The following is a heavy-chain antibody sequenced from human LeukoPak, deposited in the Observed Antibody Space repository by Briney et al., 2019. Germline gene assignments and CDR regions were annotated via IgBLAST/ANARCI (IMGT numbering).Heavy chain of an antibody. D-gene: IGHD3-10*01. Sequence: GGSLRLSCAASGSTFSSYAMHWVRQAPGKGLEWVAVISYDGSNKYYADSVKGRFTISRDNSKNTLYLQMNSLRAEDTAVYYCARDRSGSSDYYYYGMDVWGQGTTVTVSS. CDR1: GSTFSSYA. V-gene: IGHV3-30*04. J-gene: IGHJ6*02. CDR2: ISYDGSNK. CDR3: ARDRSGSSDYYYYGMDV.